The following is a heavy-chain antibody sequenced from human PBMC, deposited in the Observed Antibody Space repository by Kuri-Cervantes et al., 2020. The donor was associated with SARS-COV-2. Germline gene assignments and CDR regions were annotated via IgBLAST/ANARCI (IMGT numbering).Heavy chain of an antibody. J-gene: IGHJ3*02. D-gene: IGHD3-22*01. V-gene: IGHV1-18*01. CDR3: ARSTPFRRLVVISQGGAFDI. CDR1: GYSLTNYD. Sequence: ASVKVSCKASGYSLTNYDMIWVRQAPGQGLEWMRWIGTNNGNKVYAQKFQGRVTMTTDTSTNTASMELTSLRSDDTAVYYCARSTPFRRLVVISQGGAFDIWGQGTMDTVSS. CDR2: IGTNNGNK.